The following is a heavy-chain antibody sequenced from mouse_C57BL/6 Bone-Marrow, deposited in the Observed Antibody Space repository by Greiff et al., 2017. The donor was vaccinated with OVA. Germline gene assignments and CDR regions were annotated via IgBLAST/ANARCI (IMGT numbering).Heavy chain of an antibody. CDR1: AVDFSRYW. D-gene: IGHD2-4*01. CDR2: LNPDSSTI. J-gene: IGHJ2*01. CDR3: ARPLYDYDGRGSYFDY. Sequence: AAEAVDFSRYWMSWVRRAPGKGLEWIGELNPDSSTINYAPSLKDKFIISRDNAKNTLYLQMSKVRSEDTALYYCARPLYDYDGRGSYFDYWGKGTTLTVSS. V-gene: IGHV4-1*01.